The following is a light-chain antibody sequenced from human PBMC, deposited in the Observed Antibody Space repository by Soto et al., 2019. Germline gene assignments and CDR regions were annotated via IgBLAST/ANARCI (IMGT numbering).Light chain of an antibody. CDR1: SSNIGNNI. V-gene: IGLV1-44*01. CDR2: NNN. Sequence: QSVLTQPPSASGTPGQGVTICCSGSSSNIGNNIVHWYHQLPGTAPKLLIYNNNQRPSGVPDRFSGSKSGTSASLAISGLHSEDEADYYCAAWDDSLNGGLFGGGTKLTVL. J-gene: IGLJ3*02. CDR3: AAWDDSLNGGL.